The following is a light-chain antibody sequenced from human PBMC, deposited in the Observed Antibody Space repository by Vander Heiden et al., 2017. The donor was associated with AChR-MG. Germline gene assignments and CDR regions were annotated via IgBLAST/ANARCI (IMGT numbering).Light chain of an antibody. CDR2: AAS. CDR3: QQLKNYPLT. V-gene: IGKV1-9*01. Sequence: DIQLTQSQSFLSASVGDRAPITCRASQGSSSYLAWSQQEPGKAPRLLIYAASTLQSGVPSRFSGSGSGTEFTLTISSLKAEDFATYYCQQLKNYPLTFGGRTKVEIK. CDR1: QGSSSY. J-gene: IGKJ4*01.